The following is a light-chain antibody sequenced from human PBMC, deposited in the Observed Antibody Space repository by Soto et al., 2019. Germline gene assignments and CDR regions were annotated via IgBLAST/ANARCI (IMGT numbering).Light chain of an antibody. Sequence: EIVLTQSPATLSLSPGERATLSCRASQSISISYLAWYQQQPGQAPRLLIYGTSTRTTGIPDRFSGSGSGTDFTLTISKLEPGDFAVYYCQQYGGSSWTFGQGTKVDI. CDR1: QSISISY. V-gene: IGKV3-20*01. CDR3: QQYGGSSWT. J-gene: IGKJ1*01. CDR2: GTS.